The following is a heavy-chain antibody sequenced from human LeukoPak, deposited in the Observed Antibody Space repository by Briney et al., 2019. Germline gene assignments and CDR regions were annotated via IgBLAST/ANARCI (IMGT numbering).Heavy chain of an antibody. CDR1: GGSISNYY. J-gene: IGHJ4*01. CDR3: AGTYRSRSDY. V-gene: IGHV4-59*01. CDR2: IHYSGST. Sequence: SETLSLTCTVSGGSISNYYWSWIRQPPGKGLEWIGYIHYSGSTNYNPSLKSRVTISVDTSKNQFSLKLSSVTAADTAVYYCAGTYRSRSDYWGQEPWSPSPQ. D-gene: IGHD5-18*01.